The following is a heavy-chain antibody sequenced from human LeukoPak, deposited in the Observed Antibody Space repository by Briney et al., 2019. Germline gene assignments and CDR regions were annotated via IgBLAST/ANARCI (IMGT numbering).Heavy chain of an antibody. J-gene: IGHJ3*02. Sequence: GGSLRLSCAVSGFTLSSYEMTWVRQAPGKGMEWISYISSSGSTIYYADSVKGRFTISRDSAKNSLYLQMSSLRAEDTALYYCARYSATYFVAFYIGGQGTVVTVSS. CDR2: ISSSGSTI. CDR1: GFTLSSYE. D-gene: IGHD1-26*01. V-gene: IGHV3-48*03. CDR3: ARYSATYFVAFYI.